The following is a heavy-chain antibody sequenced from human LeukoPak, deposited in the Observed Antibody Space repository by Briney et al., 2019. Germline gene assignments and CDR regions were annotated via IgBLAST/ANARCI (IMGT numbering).Heavy chain of an antibody. CDR3: ARAGDSYNWFDP. Sequence: SETLSLTCAVYGGSFSGHYWTWIRQPPGKGREWIGDINQSGGTNYNPSLKSRLTISVDTSKNQFSLNLKSMTAADTALYYCARAGDSYNWFDPWGQGTLVTVSS. J-gene: IGHJ5*02. D-gene: IGHD2-21*01. V-gene: IGHV4-34*01. CDR1: GGSFSGHY. CDR2: INQSGGT.